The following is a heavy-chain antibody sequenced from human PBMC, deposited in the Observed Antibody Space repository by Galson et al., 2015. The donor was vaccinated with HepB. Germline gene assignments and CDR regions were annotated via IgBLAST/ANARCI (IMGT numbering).Heavy chain of an antibody. D-gene: IGHD3-22*01. CDR2: MSPSSGDT. Sequence: SVKVSCKASQYTFTTYDINWVRQATGQGLEWMGWMSPSSGDTGYAQKFQGRVTMTRDTTVSTAYMELTSLRSDDTAVYYCARDLGFRNYYDSSGYNDAFDIWGQGTMVTVSS. CDR3: ARDLGFRNYYDSSGYNDAFDI. CDR1: QYTFTTYD. J-gene: IGHJ3*02. V-gene: IGHV1-8*01.